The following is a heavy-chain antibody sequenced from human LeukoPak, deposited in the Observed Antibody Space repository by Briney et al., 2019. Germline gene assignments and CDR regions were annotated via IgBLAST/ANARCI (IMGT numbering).Heavy chain of an antibody. Sequence: GGSLRLSCASSGFSFSSYWMSWVRQAPGKGLEWVANIKEDGSEKNYVDSVKGRFTISRDNAKNSVYLQLNSLRAADTAVYYCARDKIVGASRFDYWGQGTLVTVSS. J-gene: IGHJ4*02. D-gene: IGHD1-26*01. CDR3: ARDKIVGASRFDY. CDR1: GFSFSSYW. CDR2: IKEDGSEK. V-gene: IGHV3-7*01.